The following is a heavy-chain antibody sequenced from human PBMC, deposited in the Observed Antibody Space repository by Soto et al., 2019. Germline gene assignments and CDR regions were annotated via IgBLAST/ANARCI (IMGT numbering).Heavy chain of an antibody. D-gene: IGHD5-18*01. CDR2: ISSSSSYI. CDR1: GFTFSSYS. V-gene: IGHV3-21*01. CDR3: ARVGYSYGYYSYAIDY. Sequence: EVPLVESGGGLVKPGGSLRLSCAASGFTFSSYSMNWVRQAPGKGLAWVSSISSSSSYIYYADSVKGRFTISRDNAKNSLYLQMNSLRAEDTAVYYCARVGYSYGYYSYAIDYWGQGTLVTVSS. J-gene: IGHJ4*02.